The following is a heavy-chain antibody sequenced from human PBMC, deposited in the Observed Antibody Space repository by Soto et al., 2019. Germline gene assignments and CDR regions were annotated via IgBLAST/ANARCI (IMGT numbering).Heavy chain of an antibody. V-gene: IGHV1-69*04. CDR2: VNPILSMS. D-gene: IGHD3-10*01. CDR1: GDTFSFYS. J-gene: IGHJ4*02. Sequence: QVQLVQSGAEVKRPGSSVKVSCKASGDTFSFYSINWVRQAPGLGLEWMGRVNPILSMSNYAQRFQGRVTMPAEKTTSTAYMELSGLRSEDAAMYYCATSYGSGYRAFDYWGQGALVTVSS. CDR3: ATSYGSGYRAFDY.